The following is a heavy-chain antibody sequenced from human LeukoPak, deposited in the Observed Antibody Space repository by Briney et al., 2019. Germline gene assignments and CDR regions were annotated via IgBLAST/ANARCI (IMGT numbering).Heavy chain of an antibody. Sequence: SQTLSLTCAISGDSVSSNNGAWNWVRQSPSRSPEWLGRTYYRSKWYTDYAVSMKGRITINADTSKNQFSLQLNSVTPEDTAVYYCARDEGNSGWYTFDYWGQGTLVTVSS. CDR3: ARDEGNSGWYTFDY. D-gene: IGHD6-19*01. V-gene: IGHV6-1*01. J-gene: IGHJ4*02. CDR1: GDSVSSNNGA. CDR2: TYYRSKWYT.